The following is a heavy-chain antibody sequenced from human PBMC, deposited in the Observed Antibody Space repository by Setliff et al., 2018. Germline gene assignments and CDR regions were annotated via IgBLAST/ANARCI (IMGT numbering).Heavy chain of an antibody. CDR2: IYYSGST. D-gene: IGHD3-22*01. CDR3: ARGLHDTSDDYYVGAFDM. CDR1: GGSISSSSYY. J-gene: IGHJ3*02. V-gene: IGHV4-39*07. Sequence: SETLSLTCTVSGGSISSSSYYWGWIRQPPGKGLEWIGSIYYSGSTYYNPSLKSRVTISVDTSKNKLSLRLTSVTAADTALYYCARGLHDTSDDYYVGAFDMWGLGTKVTVS.